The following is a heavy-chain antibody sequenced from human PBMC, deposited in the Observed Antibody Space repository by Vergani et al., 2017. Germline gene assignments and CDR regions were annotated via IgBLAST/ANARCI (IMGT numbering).Heavy chain of an antibody. V-gene: IGHV3-15*01. Sequence: EVQLVESGGGLVKPGGSLRLSCAASGLTLSNAWMSWVGQAPGKGVEWVGRIKSKSDGGTTDYAAPVKGRFTISLYDAHNTLYLQMNLLKTEDTAVYYGTTDQLTEGPNILDYWGQGTLVTVSS. D-gene: IGHD3-10*01. J-gene: IGHJ4*02. CDR1: GLTLSNAW. CDR2: IKSKSDGGTT. CDR3: TTDQLTEGPNILDY.